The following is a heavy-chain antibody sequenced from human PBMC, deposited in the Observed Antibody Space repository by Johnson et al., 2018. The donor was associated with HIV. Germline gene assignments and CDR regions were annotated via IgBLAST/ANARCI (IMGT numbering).Heavy chain of an antibody. CDR3: ASLQTYYYDSSGYNDAFDI. CDR1: GLTFSTYD. D-gene: IGHD3-22*01. Sequence: QVQLVESGGGVVQPGGSLRLSCAASGLTFSTYDMHWVRQAPGKGLEWVAFIRYDGSNKYYADSVTGRFTISRDNSKNTLYLQMNSRRAEDTAVYYCASLQTYYYDSSGYNDAFDIWGQGTMVTVSS. CDR2: IRYDGSNK. J-gene: IGHJ3*02. V-gene: IGHV3-30*02.